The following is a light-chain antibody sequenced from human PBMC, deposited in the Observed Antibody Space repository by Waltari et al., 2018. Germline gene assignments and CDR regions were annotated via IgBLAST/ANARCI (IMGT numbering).Light chain of an antibody. CDR1: QRSSKY. V-gene: IGKV3-20*01. CDR3: QHYESLTVT. J-gene: IGKJ1*01. CDR2: HTS. Sequence: CSASQRSSKYLSVYLQKPGQAPRLLFYHTSGRAAGIAVVFSGSGAGTDFSRSISRLEPEDFAVYYCQHYESLTVTFVQGTKVEIK.